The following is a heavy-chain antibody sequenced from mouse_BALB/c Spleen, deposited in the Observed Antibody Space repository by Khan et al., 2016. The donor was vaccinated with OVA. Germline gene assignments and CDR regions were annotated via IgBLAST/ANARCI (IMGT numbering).Heavy chain of an antibody. CDR1: GDSITRGY. V-gene: IGHV3-8*02. Sequence: EVQLQESGPSLVKPSQTLSLTCSVTGDSITRGYWNWIRQFPGNKLDYMGYISYSGNTYCNPSLKSRISITRDTSKNQYYLQLNSVTTADTATYYCACELRGFAYWGQGTLVTVSA. CDR3: ACELRGFAY. D-gene: IGHD1-1*01. CDR2: ISYSGNT. J-gene: IGHJ3*01.